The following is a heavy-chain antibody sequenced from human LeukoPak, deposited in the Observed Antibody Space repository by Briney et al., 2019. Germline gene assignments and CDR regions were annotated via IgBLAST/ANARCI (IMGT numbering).Heavy chain of an antibody. J-gene: IGHJ4*02. V-gene: IGHV4-34*01. CDR3: ARGRSYCSSTSCYLDY. CDR2: INHSGST. D-gene: IGHD2-2*01. CDR1: GGSFSGYY. Sequence: SETLSLTCAVYGGSFSGYYWSWIRQPPGKGLEWIGEINHSGSTNYNPSLKSRVTISVDTPKNQFSLKLSSVTAADTAVYYCARGRSYCSSTSCYLDYWGQGTLVTVSS.